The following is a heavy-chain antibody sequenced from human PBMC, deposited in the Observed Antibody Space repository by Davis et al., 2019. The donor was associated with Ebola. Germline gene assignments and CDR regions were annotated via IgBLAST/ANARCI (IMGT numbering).Heavy chain of an antibody. V-gene: IGHV3-23*01. CDR3: TTDPDFWSGYYSDFDY. CDR2: ISGSGGST. Sequence: GESLKISCAASGFTFSSYAMSWVRQAPGKGLEWVSAISGSGGSTYYADSVKGRFTISRDNSKNTLYLQMNSLKTEDTAVYYCTTDPDFWSGYYSDFDYWGQGTLVTVSS. J-gene: IGHJ4*02. D-gene: IGHD3-3*01. CDR1: GFTFSSYA.